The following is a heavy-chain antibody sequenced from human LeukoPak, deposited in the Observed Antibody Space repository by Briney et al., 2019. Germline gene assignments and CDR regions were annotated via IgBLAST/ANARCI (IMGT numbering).Heavy chain of an antibody. V-gene: IGHV4-34*01. CDR3: ARGQGSSGRWLQSGRNLYFQH. CDR2: INHSGST. Sequence: SETLSLTCAVYGGSFSGYYWSWIRQPPGKGLEWIGEINHSGSTNYNPSLKSRVTISVDTSKNQFSLKLSSVTAADTAVYYCARGQGSSGRWLQSGRNLYFQHWGQGTLVTVSS. J-gene: IGHJ1*01. D-gene: IGHD5-24*01. CDR1: GGSFSGYY.